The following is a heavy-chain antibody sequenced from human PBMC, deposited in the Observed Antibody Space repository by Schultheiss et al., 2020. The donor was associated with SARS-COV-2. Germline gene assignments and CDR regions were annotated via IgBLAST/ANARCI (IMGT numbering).Heavy chain of an antibody. V-gene: IGHV1-18*04. J-gene: IGHJ4*02. CDR1: GYTFTDYY. Sequence: ASVKVSCKASGYTFTDYYIHWVRQAPGQGLEWMGWISAYNGNTNYAQKLQGRVTMTTDTSTSTAYMELRSLRSDDTAVYYCARGDYGDLGFDYWGQGTLVTVSS. CDR2: ISAYNGNT. CDR3: ARGDYGDLGFDY. D-gene: IGHD4-17*01.